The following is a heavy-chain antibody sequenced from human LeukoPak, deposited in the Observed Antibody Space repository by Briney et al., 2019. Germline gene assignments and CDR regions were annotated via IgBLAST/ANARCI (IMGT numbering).Heavy chain of an antibody. Sequence: GGSLRLSCAASGFTFSSYAMSWVRQAPGKGLEWVANIKQDGSEKYYVDSVKGRFTISRDNAKNSLYLQMNSLRAEDTAIYYCAKDLNARVFTSCPDFWGQGTLVTVSS. CDR1: GFTFSSYA. CDR3: AKDLNARVFTSCPDF. V-gene: IGHV3-7*03. J-gene: IGHJ4*02. CDR2: IKQDGSEK. D-gene: IGHD2-2*01.